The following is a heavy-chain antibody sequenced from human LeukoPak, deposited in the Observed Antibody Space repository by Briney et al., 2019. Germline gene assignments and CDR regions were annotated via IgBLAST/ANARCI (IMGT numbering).Heavy chain of an antibody. V-gene: IGHV3-23*01. CDR3: AKFLPTHIVVANYYFDY. J-gene: IGHJ4*02. CDR1: GFTFSSYA. Sequence: GGSLRLSCAASGFTFSSYAMSWARQAPGKGLEWVSAISGSGGSTYYADSVKGRFTISRDNSKNTLYLQMNSLRAEDTAVYYCAKFLPTHIVVANYYFDYWGQGTLVTVSS. CDR2: ISGSGGST. D-gene: IGHD2-21*01.